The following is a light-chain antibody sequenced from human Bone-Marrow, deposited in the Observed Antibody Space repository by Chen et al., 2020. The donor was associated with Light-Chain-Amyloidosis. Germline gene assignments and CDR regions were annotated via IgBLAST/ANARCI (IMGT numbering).Light chain of an antibody. V-gene: IGLV1-51*01. Sequence: QSVLTQPPSVSAAPGQKVTISCSGSSSNIGNNYVYWYQQRPGTAPKLLIYDNNKRPSGVPDRFSGSKSGTSATLGINGLQTGDEADYYCGTWDSSLSAVVFGGGTKLTVL. CDR3: GTWDSSLSAVV. CDR1: SSNIGNNY. J-gene: IGLJ2*01. CDR2: DNN.